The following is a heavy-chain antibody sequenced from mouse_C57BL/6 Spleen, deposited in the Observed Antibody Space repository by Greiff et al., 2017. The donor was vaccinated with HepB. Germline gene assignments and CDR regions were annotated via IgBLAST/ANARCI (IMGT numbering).Heavy chain of an antibody. CDR2: ISSGSSTI. J-gene: IGHJ2*01. V-gene: IGHV5-17*01. CDR3: ARWDGYYGYYFDY. D-gene: IGHD2-3*01. Sequence: EVKVVESGGGLVKPGGSLKLSCAASGFTFSDYGMHWVRQAPEKGLEWVAYISSGSSTIYYADTVKGRFTISRDNAKNTLFLQMTSLRSEDTAMYYCARWDGYYGYYFDYWGQGTTLTVSS. CDR1: GFTFSDYG.